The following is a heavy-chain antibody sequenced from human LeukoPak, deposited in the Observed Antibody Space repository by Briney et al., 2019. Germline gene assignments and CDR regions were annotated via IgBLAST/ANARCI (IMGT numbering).Heavy chain of an antibody. CDR3: VRDLGVDTSMIFFDY. D-gene: IGHD5-18*01. Sequence: ASVKVSCKASGYTFTGYYMHWVRQAPGQGLEWMGWISAYNGNTNYVQKFQGRVTMTTDISTSTAYMELRSLRSDDTAVFYCVRDLGVDTSMIFFDYWGQGNRVTVSS. V-gene: IGHV1-18*04. J-gene: IGHJ4*02. CDR1: GYTFTGYY. CDR2: ISAYNGNT.